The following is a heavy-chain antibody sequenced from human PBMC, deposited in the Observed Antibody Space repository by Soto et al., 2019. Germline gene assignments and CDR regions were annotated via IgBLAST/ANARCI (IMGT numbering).Heavy chain of an antibody. J-gene: IGHJ6*03. CDR3: ARHRAGSTSPYYYYYMDV. D-gene: IGHD6-13*01. V-gene: IGHV5-51*01. CDR1: GYSFTSYW. Sequence: PGESLKISCKGSGYSFTSYWIGWVRQMPGKGLEWMGIIYPGDSDTRYSPSFQGQVTISADKSISTAYLQWSSLKASDTAMYYCARHRAGSTSPYYYYYMDVWGKGTTVTVSS. CDR2: IYPGDSDT.